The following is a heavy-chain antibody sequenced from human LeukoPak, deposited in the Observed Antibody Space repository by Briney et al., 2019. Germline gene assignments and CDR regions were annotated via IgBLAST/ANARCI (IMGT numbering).Heavy chain of an antibody. V-gene: IGHV3-30*03. CDR1: GFTFSSYG. Sequence: PGGSLRLSCAASGFTFSSYGMHWVLQAPGKGLEWVAVISYDGSNKYYADSVKGRFTISRDNSKNTLYLQMNSLRAEDTAVYYCARDRNGLRFLEWLSFDYWGQGTLVTVSS. J-gene: IGHJ4*02. CDR3: ARDRNGLRFLEWLSFDY. CDR2: ISYDGSNK. D-gene: IGHD3-3*01.